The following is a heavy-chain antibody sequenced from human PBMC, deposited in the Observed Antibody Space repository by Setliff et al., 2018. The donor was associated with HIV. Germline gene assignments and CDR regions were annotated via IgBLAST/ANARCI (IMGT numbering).Heavy chain of an antibody. J-gene: IGHJ5*02. V-gene: IGHV4-31*03. D-gene: IGHD3-9*01. CDR1: GDSISSGAYY. CDR2: IYYSGNT. Sequence: SEALSLTCTVSGDSISSGAYYWNWLRQHPGKGLEWIGYIYYSGNTYYNPSLKSRVSISVDTSKSQLSLKLRSVTAADTALYYCARLDHDVLTGYLFFGPWGQGTLVTVSS. CDR3: ARLDHDVLTGYLFFGP.